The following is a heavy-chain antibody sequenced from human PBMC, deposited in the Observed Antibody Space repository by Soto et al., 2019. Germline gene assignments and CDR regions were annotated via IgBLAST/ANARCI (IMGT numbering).Heavy chain of an antibody. Sequence: ASVKVSCKASGYTFSSYGISWVRQAPGQGLEWMGWISAYSGNTNYAQKLQGRVTISADKFTGTAYMELTGLRSDDTAVYYCAGDPDSHYNDSHASSYPWGQGTLVTSPQ. V-gene: IGHV1-18*01. CDR2: ISAYSGNT. CDR1: GYTFSSYG. CDR3: AGDPDSHYNDSHASSYP. D-gene: IGHD4-4*01. J-gene: IGHJ5*02.